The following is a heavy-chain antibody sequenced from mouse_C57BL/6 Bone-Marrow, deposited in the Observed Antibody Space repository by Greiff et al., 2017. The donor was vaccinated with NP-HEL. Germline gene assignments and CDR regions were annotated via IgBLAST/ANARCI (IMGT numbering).Heavy chain of an antibody. J-gene: IGHJ4*01. D-gene: IGHD2-3*01. CDR1: GFSLTSYG. V-gene: IGHV2-2*01. CDR2: IWSGGST. Sequence: QVQLQQSGPGLVQPSQSLSITCTVSGFSLTSYGVHWVRQSPGKGLEWLGVIWSGGSTDYNAAFISRLSISKDNSKSQVFFKMNRLQADDTAIYYCARKYDGYYLYAMDYWGQGTSVTVSS. CDR3: ARKYDGYYLYAMDY.